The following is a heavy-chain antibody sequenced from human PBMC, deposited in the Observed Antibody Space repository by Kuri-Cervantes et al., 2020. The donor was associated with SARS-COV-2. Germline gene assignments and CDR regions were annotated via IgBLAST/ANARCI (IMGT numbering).Heavy chain of an antibody. Sequence: SETLSLTCTVSGASINSYYWSWIRQSPGRGLEWIGYIYSTGSTNYNPSLKSRVTISVDTSNNQFSLRLKSVTAADTAVYYCARAAAGPYYYYYGMDVWGQGNTVNVSS. CDR3: ARAAAGPYYYYYGMDV. J-gene: IGHJ6*02. V-gene: IGHV4-59*01. CDR1: GASINSYY. D-gene: IGHD6-13*01. CDR2: IYSTGST.